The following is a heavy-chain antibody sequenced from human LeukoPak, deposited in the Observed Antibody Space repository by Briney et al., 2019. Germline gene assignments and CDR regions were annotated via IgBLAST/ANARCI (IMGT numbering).Heavy chain of an antibody. D-gene: IGHD3-10*01. V-gene: IGHV4-34*01. J-gene: IGHJ4*02. CDR3: AREPLYGSGKGNDY. CDR2: INHSGST. Sequence: SETLSLTCAVYGGSFSGYYWSWIRQPPGKGLEWIGEINHSGSTNYNPSLKSQVTISVDTSKNQFSLKLSSVTAADTAVYYCAREPLYGSGKGNDYWGQGTLVTVSS. CDR1: GGSFSGYY.